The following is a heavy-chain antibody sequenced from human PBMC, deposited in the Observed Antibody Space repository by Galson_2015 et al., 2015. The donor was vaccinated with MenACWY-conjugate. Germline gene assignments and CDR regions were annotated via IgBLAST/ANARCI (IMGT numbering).Heavy chain of an antibody. D-gene: IGHD1-26*01. CDR1: GFTFSSYG. Sequence: SLRLSCAASGFTFSSYGMHWVRQAPGKGLEWVAVISFDGSNKFYADSVTGRFTISRDNSKNTLYLRMTSLRPEDTAAYYCAKGRSRVGASLDFWGQGTLVTVSS. CDR2: ISFDGSNK. J-gene: IGHJ4*02. V-gene: IGHV3-30*18. CDR3: AKGRSRVGASLDF.